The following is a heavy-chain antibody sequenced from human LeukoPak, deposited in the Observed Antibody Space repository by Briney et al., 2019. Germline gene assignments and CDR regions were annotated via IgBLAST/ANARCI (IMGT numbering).Heavy chain of an antibody. V-gene: IGHV4-59*08. CDR3: ARRNDFGI. CDR2: IYYSVST. J-gene: IGHJ3*02. CDR1: GGSISGDH. Sequence: PSETLSLTCTVSGGSISGDHWNWIRQPPGKGLEWIGYIYYSVSTNYNPSLKSRVTISIDTSKNQFSLKLTSVTAADTAVYYCARRNDFGIWGQGTTVTVSS.